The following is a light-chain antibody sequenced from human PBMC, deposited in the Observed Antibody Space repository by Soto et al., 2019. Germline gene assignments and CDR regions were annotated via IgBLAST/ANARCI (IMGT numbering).Light chain of an antibody. CDR2: DAS. V-gene: IGKV3-11*01. CDR3: QQSSNWPPIT. J-gene: IGKJ5*01. CDR1: QSVSSY. Sequence: EIVLTQSPGTLSLSPWEKATLSCGASQSVSSYLAWYQQKPGQAPRLLIYDASNRATGIPARFSGSGSGTDFTLTIRSLEPEDFAVYYCQQSSNWPPITCGQGTRLEIK.